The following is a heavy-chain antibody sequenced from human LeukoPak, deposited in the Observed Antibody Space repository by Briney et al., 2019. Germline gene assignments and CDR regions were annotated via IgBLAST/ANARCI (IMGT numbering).Heavy chain of an antibody. V-gene: IGHV3-30*01. CDR1: GFTFSSYA. J-gene: IGHJ4*02. CDR2: ISYDGSNK. Sequence: PGGSLRLSCAASGFTFSSYAMHWVRQAPGKGLEWVAVISYDGSNKYYADSVKCRFTISRDNSKNTLYLQMNSLRAEDTAVYYCARGGSSSLDYWGQGTLVTVSS. CDR3: ARGGSSSLDY. D-gene: IGHD6-6*01.